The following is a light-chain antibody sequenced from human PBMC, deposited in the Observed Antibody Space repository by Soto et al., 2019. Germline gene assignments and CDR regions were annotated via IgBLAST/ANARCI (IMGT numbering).Light chain of an antibody. CDR3: ETWGTDPRV. CDR1: TGHSGKV. CDR2: VEGSGSY. V-gene: IGLV4-60*02. Sequence: QPVLTQSSSASASLGSSVKLTCTLSTGHSGKVIAWHQQQPGKAPRYLMKVEGSGSYSKGSGVPDYFSGSSSGADRYLTIANVQFEDEADYYCETWGTDPRVFGGGTKLTVL. J-gene: IGLJ3*02.